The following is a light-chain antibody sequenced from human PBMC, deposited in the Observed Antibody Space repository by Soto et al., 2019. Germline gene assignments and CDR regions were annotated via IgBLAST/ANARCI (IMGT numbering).Light chain of an antibody. CDR3: QKYNSAPFT. CDR2: AAS. J-gene: IGKJ3*01. CDR1: QGISSS. Sequence: DIQMTQSPSSLSASVGDRVTITCRASQGISSSLAWYQQRPGKVPQLLIYAASTLRSGVPSRFSGSGSGTDFTLTTSGLQPEDVGTYYCQKYNSAPFTFGPGTKVDIK. V-gene: IGKV1-27*01.